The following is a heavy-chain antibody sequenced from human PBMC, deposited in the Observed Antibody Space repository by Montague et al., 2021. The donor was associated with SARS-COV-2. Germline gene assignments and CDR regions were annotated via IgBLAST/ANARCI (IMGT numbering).Heavy chain of an antibody. CDR3: AKDATIFWFERGRGTFDH. CDR2: ISYDGSIQ. Sequence: SQRLSCAASGFTFNNFGMHWVRQAPGQGLEWVAVISYDGSIQYYADSVKGRFTISRDWSKNTLYLQMSSLRPEDTAVYYCAKDATIFWFERGRGTFDHWGQGTLVAVSS. V-gene: IGHV3-30*18. CDR1: GFTFNNFG. J-gene: IGHJ4*02. D-gene: IGHD3-10*01.